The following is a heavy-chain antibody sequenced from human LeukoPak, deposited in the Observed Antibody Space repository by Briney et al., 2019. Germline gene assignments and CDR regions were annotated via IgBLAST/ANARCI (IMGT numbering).Heavy chain of an antibody. D-gene: IGHD3-10*01. J-gene: IGHJ4*02. CDR2: ISVYNGNI. Sequence: GASVKVSCKASGYSFISYGISWVRQAPGQGLDWMGWISVYNGNIHYAQKFQGRVTVTTDTSTNTAYMGLRSLRSDDTAVYYCARAINYGSGSYYLFDYWGRGTLVTVSS. CDR1: GYSFISYG. CDR3: ARAINYGSGSYYLFDY. V-gene: IGHV1-18*01.